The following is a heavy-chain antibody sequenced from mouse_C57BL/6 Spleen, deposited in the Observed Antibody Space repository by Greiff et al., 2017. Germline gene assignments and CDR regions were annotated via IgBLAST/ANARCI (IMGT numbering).Heavy chain of an antibody. V-gene: IGHV2-2*01. CDR1: GFSLTSYG. Sequence: VQRVESGPGLVQPSQSLSITCTVSGFSLTSYGVHWVRQSPGKGLEWLGVIWSGGSPDYNAAFISRLSISTANSKSQVFFKMHSLQADDTAIYYCARRGGHYYAIDDWGTGTSVTVSS. CDR2: IWSGGSP. CDR3: ARRGGHYYAIDD. J-gene: IGHJ4*01.